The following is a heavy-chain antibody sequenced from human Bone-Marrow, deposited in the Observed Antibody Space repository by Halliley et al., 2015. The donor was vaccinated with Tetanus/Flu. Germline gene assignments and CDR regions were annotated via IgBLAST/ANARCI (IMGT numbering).Heavy chain of an antibody. Sequence: AWINPYNGNTNRAQKFQGRVTVTAETSTSTVYMELGSLRSDDTALYYCARDLGEPITGTTGFDFWGQGTLVTVSS. CDR2: INPYNGNT. D-gene: IGHD1-20*01. J-gene: IGHJ4*02. V-gene: IGHV1-18*01. CDR3: ARDLGEPITGTTGFDF.